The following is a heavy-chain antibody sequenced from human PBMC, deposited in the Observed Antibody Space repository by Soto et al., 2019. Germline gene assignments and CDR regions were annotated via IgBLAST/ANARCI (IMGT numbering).Heavy chain of an antibody. Sequence: SETLSLTCTVSGGSIRSYYWSWIRQPAGKGLEWIGRIYTSGSTNYNPSLKSRVTMSVDTSKNRFSLKLSSVTAADTAVYYCARDLKFGQADYWGQGSQVTVSS. CDR2: IYTSGST. CDR1: GGSIRSYY. D-gene: IGHD3-10*01. V-gene: IGHV4-4*07. J-gene: IGHJ4*02. CDR3: ARDLKFGQADY.